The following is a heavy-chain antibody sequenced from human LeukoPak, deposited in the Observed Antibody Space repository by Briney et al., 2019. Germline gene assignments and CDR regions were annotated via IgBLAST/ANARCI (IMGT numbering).Heavy chain of an antibody. V-gene: IGHV3-9*01. Sequence: PGGSLRLSCAASGFKFDAYAMFWVRQARGKGLEWVSGISWDSSTTYYAGSVKGRFTISRDSAKKSLYLQMDSLTTEDSALYYCVKGGDSSGYLGHAWGQGTLVTVSS. CDR3: VKGGDSSGYLGHA. J-gene: IGHJ5*02. D-gene: IGHD3-22*01. CDR1: GFKFDAYA. CDR2: ISWDSSTT.